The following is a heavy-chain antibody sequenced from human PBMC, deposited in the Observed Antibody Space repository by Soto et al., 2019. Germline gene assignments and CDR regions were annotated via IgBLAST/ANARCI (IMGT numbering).Heavy chain of an antibody. CDR1: GRTFINQW. D-gene: IGHD2-15*01. CDR3: GGRGDRAATPADAFDI. J-gene: IGHJ3*02. Sequence: GESPKISCKVSGRTFINQWIAWVPQMPGKGLEWMGIIYPDDSDARYSPSFAGQVTIPVDKSITTAYLHWSSLETSDSAVYYCGGRGDRAATPADAFDIWGQGTLVTVSS. CDR2: IYPDDSDA. V-gene: IGHV5-51*01.